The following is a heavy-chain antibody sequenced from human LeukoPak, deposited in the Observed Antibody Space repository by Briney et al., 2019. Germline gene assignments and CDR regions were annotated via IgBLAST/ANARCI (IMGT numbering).Heavy chain of an antibody. D-gene: IGHD3-22*01. CDR1: GGSISSGGYS. Sequence: SETLSLTCAVSGGSISSGGYSWSWIRQPPGKGLEWIGYIYHSGSTYYNPSLKSRVTISVDRSKNQFSLKLSSVTAADTAVCYCARDVYYYDSRTRRGNWFDPWGQGTLVTVSS. J-gene: IGHJ5*02. CDR3: ARDVYYYDSRTRRGNWFDP. V-gene: IGHV4-30-2*01. CDR2: IYHSGST.